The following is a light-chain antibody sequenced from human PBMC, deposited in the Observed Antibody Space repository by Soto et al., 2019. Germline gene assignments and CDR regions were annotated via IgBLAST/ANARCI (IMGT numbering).Light chain of an antibody. CDR2: SNN. V-gene: IGLV1-44*01. J-gene: IGLJ2*01. CDR1: SSNIGSNT. Sequence: QSVLTQPPSACGTPGQRVTISCCGSSSNIGSNTVNWYQQLPGTAPKLLIYSNNQRPSGVPDRFSGSKSGTSASLAISGLQSEDEADYYCAAWDDSLNGVVFGGGTKLTVL. CDR3: AAWDDSLNGVV.